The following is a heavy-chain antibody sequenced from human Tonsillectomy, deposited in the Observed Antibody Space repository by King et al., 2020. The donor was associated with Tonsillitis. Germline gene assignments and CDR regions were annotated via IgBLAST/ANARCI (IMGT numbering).Heavy chain of an antibody. CDR2: ISGSGSDI. CDR1: GFNFSDYY. J-gene: IGHJ1*01. D-gene: IGHD3-10*02. V-gene: IGHV3-11*01. CDR3: ARARLYSCVRGFFSPFKY. Sequence: VQLVESGGGLVKPGGSLRLSCAASGFNFSDYYMSWIRQAPGKGLEWLSYISGSGSDIEYANSVKGRFTISRDNAENSLFLQMNSLRAEDTAVYYCARARLYSCVRGFFSPFKYGGQGPLVP.